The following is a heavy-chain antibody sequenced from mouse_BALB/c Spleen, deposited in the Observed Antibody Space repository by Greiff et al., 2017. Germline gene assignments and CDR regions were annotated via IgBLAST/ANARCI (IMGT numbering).Heavy chain of an antibody. CDR3: AINWDGFAY. CDR2: INPSSGYT. D-gene: IGHD4-1*02. V-gene: IGHV1-4*02. Sequence: VKLMESAAELARPGASVKMSCKASGYTFTSYTMHWVKQRPGPGLEWIGYINPSSGYTEYNQKFKDKTTLTADKSSSTAYMQLSSLTSEDSAVYYCAINWDGFAYWGQGTLVTVSA. CDR1: GYTFTSYT. J-gene: IGHJ3*01.